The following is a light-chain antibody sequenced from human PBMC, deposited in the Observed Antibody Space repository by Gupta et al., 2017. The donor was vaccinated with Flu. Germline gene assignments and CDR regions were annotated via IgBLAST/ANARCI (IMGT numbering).Light chain of an antibody. V-gene: IGKV3-11*01. Sequence: QSPATLSLSPGERAILFCRASQSVNTYLAWYQQKPGQPPRLLMFDASKRAAGITDRFSGSGSGTDFTLTISTLEPEDFAVYYCQHRSGLPLYTFGQGTKLE. J-gene: IGKJ2*01. CDR2: DAS. CDR1: QSVNTY. CDR3: QHRSGLPLYT.